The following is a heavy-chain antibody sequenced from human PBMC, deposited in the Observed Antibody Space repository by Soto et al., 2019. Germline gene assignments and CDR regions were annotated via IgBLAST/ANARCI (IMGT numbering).Heavy chain of an antibody. CDR2: ISSSSIYI. CDR1: GFIFSSYS. V-gene: IGHV3-21*01. Sequence: PVGSLILSGAASGFIFSSYSMNLVCQATGKGLEWVSSISSSSIYISYADSVKRRFTISRDNAKNSLYLQMNSLKAEDTAVYYCARDRSASDYDILTVPSPDAFDIWGQRTMVTVSS. D-gene: IGHD3-9*01. CDR3: ARDRSASDYDILTVPSPDAFDI. J-gene: IGHJ3*02.